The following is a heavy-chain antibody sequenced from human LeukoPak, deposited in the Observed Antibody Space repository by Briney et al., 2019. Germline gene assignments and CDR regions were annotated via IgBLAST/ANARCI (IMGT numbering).Heavy chain of an antibody. V-gene: IGHV3-23*01. Sequence: GGSLRLSCAGSGFIFSNAWMSWVRQAPGKGLEWVSAIRGNGGTTYDADSVKGRFTISRDNSKNTLYLEMKSLRADDTAVYYCAKVELSASGGELDPWGQGTLVIVSS. D-gene: IGHD3-16*02. CDR2: IRGNGGTT. CDR3: AKVELSASGGELDP. J-gene: IGHJ5*02. CDR1: GFIFSNAW.